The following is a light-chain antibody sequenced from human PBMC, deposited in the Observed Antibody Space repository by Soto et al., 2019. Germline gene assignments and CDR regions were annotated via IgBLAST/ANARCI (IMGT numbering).Light chain of an antibody. J-gene: IGLJ2*01. CDR1: SSNIGAGYD. CDR2: GNS. Sequence: QSVLTQPPSVSGAPGQRVTISCTGSSSNIGAGYDVHWYQQLPGTAPKLLIYGNSNRPSGVPDRFSGSKSGTSASLAITGLQAEDEVDYYCQSYDRSLSGYVVFGGGTKLTVL. CDR3: QSYDRSLSGYVV. V-gene: IGLV1-40*01.